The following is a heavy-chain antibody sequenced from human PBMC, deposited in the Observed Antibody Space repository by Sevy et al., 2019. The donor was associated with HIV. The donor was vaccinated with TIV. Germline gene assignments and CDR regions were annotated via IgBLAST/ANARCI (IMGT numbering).Heavy chain of an antibody. Sequence: GGSLRLSCATSGFSFSTYGMHWVRQAPGKGLEWVAGIWYDGSKKQYADPVKGRFTIARDNSKNTMYLQMNSLRVEDTALFDCARERDENSSGWSVPFDNWGQGTLVTVSS. V-gene: IGHV3-33*01. CDR1: GFSFSTYG. J-gene: IGHJ4*02. D-gene: IGHD6-19*01. CDR2: IWYDGSKK. CDR3: ARERDENSSGWSVPFDN.